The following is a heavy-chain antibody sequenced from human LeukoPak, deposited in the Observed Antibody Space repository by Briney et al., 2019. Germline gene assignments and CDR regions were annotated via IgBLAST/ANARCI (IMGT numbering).Heavy chain of an antibody. Sequence: PGGSLRLSCAASGFTFSSYWMSWVRQAPGKGLEWVANIKQDGSEQYYVDSVKSRFTLSRDNAKNSVYLQMNRLRGEDTAVYYCAREGLDSSGYYYDYWGQGILVIVSS. D-gene: IGHD3-22*01. CDR3: AREGLDSSGYYYDY. J-gene: IGHJ4*02. CDR1: GFTFSSYW. V-gene: IGHV3-7*01. CDR2: IKQDGSEQ.